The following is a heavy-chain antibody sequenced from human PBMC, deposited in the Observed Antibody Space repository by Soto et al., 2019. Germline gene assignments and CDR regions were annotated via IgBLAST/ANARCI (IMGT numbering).Heavy chain of an antibody. Sequence: GASVKVSCKASGDTFTSYYMHWVRQAPGQGLEWMGIINPSGGSTSYAQKFQGRVTMTRDTSTSTVYMELSSLRSEDTAVYYCARVRDYYDSSGDAFDIWGQGTMVTVSS. D-gene: IGHD3-22*01. CDR2: INPSGGST. CDR3: ARVRDYYDSSGDAFDI. J-gene: IGHJ3*02. CDR1: GDTFTSYY. V-gene: IGHV1-46*01.